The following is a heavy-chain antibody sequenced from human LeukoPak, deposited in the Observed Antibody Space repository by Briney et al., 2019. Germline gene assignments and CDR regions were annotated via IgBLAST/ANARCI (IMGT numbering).Heavy chain of an antibody. V-gene: IGHV3-23*01. CDR1: GFTFSSYA. J-gene: IGHJ4*02. CDR2: ISGSGGST. CDR3: AKDFRIGYSAHFDY. D-gene: IGHD2-21*01. Sequence: GGSLRLSCAASGFTFSSYAMSWVRQAPGKGLEWVSAISGSGGSTYYADSVKGRFTISRDNSKNTLYLQMDSLRGEDTAVYYCAKDFRIGYSAHFDYWGQGALVTVSS.